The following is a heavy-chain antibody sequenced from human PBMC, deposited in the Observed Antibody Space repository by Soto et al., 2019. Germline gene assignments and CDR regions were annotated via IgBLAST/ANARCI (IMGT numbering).Heavy chain of an antibody. CDR2: MNPNSGNT. CDR1: GYTFTSYD. Sequence: QVQLVQSGAEVKKPGASVKVSCKASGYTFTSYDINWVRQATGQGLEWMGWMNPNSGNTGYAQKFQGRVTMTRNXXIXTXYMELSSLRSEDTAVYYCAREGSYSGSYGSSYAFDIWGQGTMVTVSS. CDR3: AREGSYSGSYGSSYAFDI. V-gene: IGHV1-8*01. J-gene: IGHJ3*02. D-gene: IGHD1-26*01.